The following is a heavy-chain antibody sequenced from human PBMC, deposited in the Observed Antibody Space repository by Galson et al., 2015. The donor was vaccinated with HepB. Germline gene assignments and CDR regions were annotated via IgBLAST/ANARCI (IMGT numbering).Heavy chain of an antibody. Sequence: TLSLTCTVSGGSISSGGYYWSWIRQHPGKGPEWIGYIYYSGSTYYNPSLKSRVTISVDTSKNQFSLKLSSVTAADTAVYYCARAWGKVPNWYFDLWGRGTLVTVSS. CDR2: IYYSGST. D-gene: IGHD7-27*01. V-gene: IGHV4-31*03. CDR3: ARAWGKVPNWYFDL. CDR1: GGSISSGGYY. J-gene: IGHJ2*01.